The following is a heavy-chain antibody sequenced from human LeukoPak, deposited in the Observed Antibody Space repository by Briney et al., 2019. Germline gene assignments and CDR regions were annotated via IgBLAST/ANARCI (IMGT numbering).Heavy chain of an antibody. CDR3: ATALAVAGSFDY. D-gene: IGHD6-19*01. Sequence: ASVKVSGKVSGYTLTELSMHWVRQAPGKGLEWMGGFDPEDGETIYAQKFQGRVTMTEDTSTDTAYMELSSLRSEDTAVYYCATALAVAGSFDYWGQGTLVTVSS. CDR2: FDPEDGET. V-gene: IGHV1-24*01. J-gene: IGHJ4*02. CDR1: GYTLTELS.